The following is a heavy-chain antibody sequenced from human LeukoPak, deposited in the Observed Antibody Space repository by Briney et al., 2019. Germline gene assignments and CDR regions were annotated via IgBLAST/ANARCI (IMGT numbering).Heavy chain of an antibody. CDR3: AKSGITAAGTGCFDP. Sequence: PSETLSLTCTVSGGSISSSSYYWGWIRQRPGKGLEWIGSMYYSGITYYNPSLKSRVTISVDTSKNQFSLKLSSVTAADTAVYYCAKSGITAAGTGCFDPWGQGTLVTVSS. J-gene: IGHJ5*02. CDR2: MYYSGIT. D-gene: IGHD6-13*01. CDR1: GGSISSSSYY. V-gene: IGHV4-39*01.